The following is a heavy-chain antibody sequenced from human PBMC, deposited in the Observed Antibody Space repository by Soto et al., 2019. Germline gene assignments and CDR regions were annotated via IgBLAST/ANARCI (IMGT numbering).Heavy chain of an antibody. CDR1: GGSLTNYY. CDR2: IHPSGST. V-gene: IGHV4-34*01. J-gene: IGHJ3*02. D-gene: IGHD3-22*01. Sequence: SETLSLTCAVYGGSLTNYYWSWIRQSPGKGLAWIGEIHPSGSTDYNPSLKSRVTISLDTSKNQFSLKLASVTAADTAVYYCAQNDYYDSSGYDDAFDIWGQGTMVTVS. CDR3: AQNDYYDSSGYDDAFDI.